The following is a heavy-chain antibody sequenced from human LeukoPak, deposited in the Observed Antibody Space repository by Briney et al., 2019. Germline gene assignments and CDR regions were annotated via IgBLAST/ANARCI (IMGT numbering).Heavy chain of an antibody. CDR1: GFTFSSYS. CDR3: ARALTYYDILTGYSVAAWYFDL. J-gene: IGHJ2*01. CDR2: ISSSSSTI. V-gene: IGHV3-48*02. D-gene: IGHD3-9*01. Sequence: GGSLRLSCAASGFTFSSYSMNWVRQAPGKGLEWVSYISSSSSTIYYADSVKGRFTISRDNAKNSLYLQMNSLRDEDTAVYYCARALTYYDILTGYSVAAWYFDLWGGGTGVTVSS.